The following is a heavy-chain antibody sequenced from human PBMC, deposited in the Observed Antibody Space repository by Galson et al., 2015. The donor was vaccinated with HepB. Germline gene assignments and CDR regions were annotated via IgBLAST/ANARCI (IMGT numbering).Heavy chain of an antibody. Sequence: SVKVSCKASGYTFTRHGISWVRQAPGQGLEWMGWTSTNIGNTYYAQKFQDRLIMTTERSTSTAYMELRSRTSDDTAFYYCARDVRYAFEMWGQGTMVTVS. J-gene: IGHJ3*02. CDR2: TSTNIGNT. CDR1: GYTFTRHG. D-gene: IGHD3-10*02. CDR3: ARDVRYAFEM. V-gene: IGHV1-18*01.